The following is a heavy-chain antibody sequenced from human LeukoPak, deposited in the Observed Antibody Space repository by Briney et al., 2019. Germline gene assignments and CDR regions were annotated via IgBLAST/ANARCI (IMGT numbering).Heavy chain of an antibody. CDR1: GFTFSSYW. J-gene: IGHJ5*02. V-gene: IGHV3-74*01. CDR3: ARDSYQDYYGRFDP. D-gene: IGHD3-10*01. Sequence: TGGSLRLSCAASGFTFSSYWMNWVRQAPGKGLVWVSRIASDGSSTTYADSVNGRFTISRDNSENTLYLQMNGLTAEDTAMYYCARDSYQDYYGRFDPWGQGTLVIVSS. CDR2: IASDGSST.